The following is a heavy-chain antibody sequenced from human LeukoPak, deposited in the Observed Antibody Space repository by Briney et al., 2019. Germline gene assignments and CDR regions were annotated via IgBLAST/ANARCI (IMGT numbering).Heavy chain of an antibody. Sequence: PGGSLRLSCAVSGLTFSSSWMDWGRQAPGKGLEWVASINPEGSEKYSADSVKGRFTISRDNAKNSLYLQMDSLRVEDTAFYYCARDLAYSRLDYWGQGMLVTVSS. CDR2: INPEGSEK. D-gene: IGHD5-18*01. J-gene: IGHJ4*02. CDR3: ARDLAYSRLDY. V-gene: IGHV3-7*01. CDR1: GLTFSSSW.